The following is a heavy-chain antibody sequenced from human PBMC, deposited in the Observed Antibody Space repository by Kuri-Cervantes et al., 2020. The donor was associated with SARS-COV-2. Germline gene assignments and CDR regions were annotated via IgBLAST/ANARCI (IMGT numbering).Heavy chain of an antibody. CDR2: MNPNSGNT. CDR1: GYTFTSYG. V-gene: IGHV1-8*03. CDR3: ARDSSPCSSTSCYVSWFDP. J-gene: IGHJ5*02. D-gene: IGHD2-2*01. Sequence: ASVKVSCKASGYTFTSYGISWVRQAPGQGLEWMGWMNPNSGNTGYAQKFQGRVTITRNTSISTAYMELSSLRSEDTAVYYCARDSSPCSSTSCYVSWFDPWGQGTLVTVSS.